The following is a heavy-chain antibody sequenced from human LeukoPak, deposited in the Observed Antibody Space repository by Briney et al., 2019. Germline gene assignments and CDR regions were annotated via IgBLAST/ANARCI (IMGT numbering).Heavy chain of an antibody. V-gene: IGHV3-30*02. CDR3: VRDSDGGY. CDR1: GFTFSTYG. Sequence: GGSLRLSCAASGFTFSTYGIHWVRQAPGKGLEWVAFIRYDGNDKYYADSVKGRFTISRDNSKSTLYLQMNSLRAEDTAVYYCVRDSDGGYWGQGTPVTVSS. D-gene: IGHD2-21*02. J-gene: IGHJ4*02. CDR2: IRYDGNDK.